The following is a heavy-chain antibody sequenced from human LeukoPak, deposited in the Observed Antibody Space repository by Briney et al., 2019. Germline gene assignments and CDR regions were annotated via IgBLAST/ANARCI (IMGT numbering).Heavy chain of an antibody. CDR3: ARELFGVVIYFDY. V-gene: IGHV3-21*01. D-gene: IGHD3-3*01. CDR2: ISSSSSYI. CDR1: GFTFSSYS. Sequence: KPGGSLRLSCAASGFTFSSYSMNWVRQAPGKGLEWVSSISSSSSYIYYADSVKGRFTISRDNAKNSLYLQMNSLRAEDTAVYYCARELFGVVIYFDYWGQGTLVTVSS. J-gene: IGHJ4*02.